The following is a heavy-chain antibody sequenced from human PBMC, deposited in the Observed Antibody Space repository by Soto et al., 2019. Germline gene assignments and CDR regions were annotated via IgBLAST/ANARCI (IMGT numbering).Heavy chain of an antibody. CDR1: GYTFTSYD. CDR3: ARGIAARLNYYYYYMDV. V-gene: IGHV1-8*01. CDR2: MNPNSGNT. D-gene: IGHD6-6*01. Sequence: ASVKVCCKASGYTFTSYDINWVRQATGRGLEWMGWMNPNSGNTGYAQKFQGRVTMTRNTSISTAYMELSSLRSEDTAVYYCARGIAARLNYYYYYMDVWGKGTTVTVSS. J-gene: IGHJ6*03.